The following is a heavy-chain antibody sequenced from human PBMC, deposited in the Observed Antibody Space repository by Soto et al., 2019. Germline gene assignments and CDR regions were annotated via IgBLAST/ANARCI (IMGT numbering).Heavy chain of an antibody. Sequence: GGSLRLSCAASGFDFSSFNMNWVRQAPGKGLEWVSSISGSGRYMFYADSVKGRFTISRDNAENSLYLQMESLTAEDTALYYCVRTGYSSSWDDAFDIWGQGTMVTVSS. D-gene: IGHD6-13*01. CDR2: ISGSGRYM. V-gene: IGHV3-21*01. CDR3: VRTGYSSSWDDAFDI. J-gene: IGHJ3*02. CDR1: GFDFSSFN.